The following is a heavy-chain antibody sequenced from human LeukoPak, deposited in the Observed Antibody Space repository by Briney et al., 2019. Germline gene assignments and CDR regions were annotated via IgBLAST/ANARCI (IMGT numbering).Heavy chain of an antibody. Sequence: GASVKVSCKASGYTFTGYYMHWVRQAPGQGLEWMGWINPNSGGTNYAQKFQGRVTMTRDTSISTAYMELSRLRSDDTAVYYCASSTRGGGYGWYYFDYWGQGTLATVSS. CDR1: GYTFTGYY. V-gene: IGHV1-2*02. J-gene: IGHJ4*02. CDR2: INPNSGGT. D-gene: IGHD2-8*02. CDR3: ASSTRGGGYGWYYFDY.